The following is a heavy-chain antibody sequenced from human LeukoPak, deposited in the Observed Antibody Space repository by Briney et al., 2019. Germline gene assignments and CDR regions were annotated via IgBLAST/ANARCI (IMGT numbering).Heavy chain of an antibody. J-gene: IGHJ4*02. CDR3: ARDRGYYDSSGYTPIDY. Sequence: GGSLRLSCAASGFTFSSYSMNWVRQAPGKGLEWVSSIISSSSYIYYADSVKGRFTISRDNAKNSLYLQMNSLRAEDTAVHYCARDRGYYDSSGYTPIDYWGQGTLVTVSS. D-gene: IGHD3-22*01. CDR1: GFTFSSYS. V-gene: IGHV3-21*01. CDR2: IISSSSYI.